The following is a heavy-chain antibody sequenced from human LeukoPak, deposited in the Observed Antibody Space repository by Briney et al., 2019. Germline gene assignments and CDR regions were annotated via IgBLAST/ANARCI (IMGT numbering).Heavy chain of an antibody. V-gene: IGHV4-30-4*01. Sequence: SETLSLTCTVSGGSISSGDYYWRWIRQPPGKGLEWIGYIYYSGSTYYNPSLKSRVTISVDTSKNQFSLKLSSVTAADTAVYYCARDGYYYGSGSNDFFYYYGMDVWGQGTTVTVSS. CDR1: GGSISSGDYY. J-gene: IGHJ6*02. D-gene: IGHD3-10*01. CDR3: ARDGYYYGSGSNDFFYYYGMDV. CDR2: IYYSGST.